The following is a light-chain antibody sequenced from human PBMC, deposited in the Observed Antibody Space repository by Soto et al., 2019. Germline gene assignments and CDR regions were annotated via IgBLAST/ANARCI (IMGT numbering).Light chain of an antibody. J-gene: IGKJ5*01. CDR3: QQYNNWPPIT. CDR2: GAS. V-gene: IGKV3-15*01. Sequence: EIGMSQSPATLSVSPGERATLSCRASQSISSNLTWYQHKPGQAPRLLIYGASTRATGIPARFSGSGSGTAFTLTISSLQSEDFAVYYCQQYNNWPPITFGQGTRLEIK. CDR1: QSISSN.